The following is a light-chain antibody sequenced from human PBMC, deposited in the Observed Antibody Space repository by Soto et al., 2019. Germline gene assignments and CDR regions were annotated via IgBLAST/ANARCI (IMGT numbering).Light chain of an antibody. CDR1: QSVSTW. J-gene: IGKJ2*02. CDR2: KAS. Sequence: DIQMTQSPSTLSASVGDRVTITCRASQSVSTWLAWYQQKPGKAPKLLIYKASSVESGVPSRFSCSGFGTEFTLTISSLQPDDFATYYCQQYDTYCTVGQGTKLEIK. V-gene: IGKV1-5*03. CDR3: QQYDTYCT.